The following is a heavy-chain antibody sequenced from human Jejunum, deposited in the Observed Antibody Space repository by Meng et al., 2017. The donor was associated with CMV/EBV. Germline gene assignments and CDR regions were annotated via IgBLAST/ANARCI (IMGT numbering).Heavy chain of an antibody. CDR1: GFTFSRYS. Sequence: SCAASGFTFSRYSMNWVRQAPGKGLEWVSSITKSSSNTYDADSVKGRFTISRDNAKNSLYLQMNSLRAEDTAVYYCARDLWEGFGYWGQGTLVTVSS. J-gene: IGHJ4*02. D-gene: IGHD1-26*01. CDR2: ITKSSSNT. V-gene: IGHV3-21*01. CDR3: ARDLWEGFGY.